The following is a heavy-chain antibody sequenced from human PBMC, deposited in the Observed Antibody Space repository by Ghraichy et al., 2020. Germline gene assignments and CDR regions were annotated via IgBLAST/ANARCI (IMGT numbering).Heavy chain of an antibody. CDR2: ISSSSSYI. J-gene: IGHJ3*02. D-gene: IGHD3-9*01. Sequence: GGSLRLSCAASGFTFSSYSMNWVRQAPGKGLEWVSSISSSSSYIYYADSVKGRFTISRDNAKNSLYLQMNSLRAEDTAVYYCAREGMYDILTGYTHAFDIWGQGTMVTVSS. CDR1: GFTFSSYS. V-gene: IGHV3-21*01. CDR3: AREGMYDILTGYTHAFDI.